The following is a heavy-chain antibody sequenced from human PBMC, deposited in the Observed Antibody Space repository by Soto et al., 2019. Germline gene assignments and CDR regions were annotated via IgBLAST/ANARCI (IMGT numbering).Heavy chain of an antibody. CDR3: AIRTTGAYPNLLDY. V-gene: IGHV1-18*01. CDR2: ISGYNGNT. Sequence: QVQLVQSGAEVKKPGASVKVSCKASGYTFTSYGISWVRQAHGQGLEWMGWISGYNGNTNYAQKLEGRVTMTTDTTASTAYRELRSLRSDETAVYYCAIRTTGAYPNLLDYWGQGTLVTVSS. J-gene: IGHJ4*02. D-gene: IGHD4-4*01. CDR1: GYTFTSYG.